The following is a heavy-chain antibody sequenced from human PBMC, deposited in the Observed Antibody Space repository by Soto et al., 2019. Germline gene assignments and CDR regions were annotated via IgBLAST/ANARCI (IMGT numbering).Heavy chain of an antibody. CDR2: ISGSGGST. J-gene: IGHJ6*03. D-gene: IGHD2-15*01. Sequence: GGSLRLSCAASGFTFSSYAMSRVRQAPGKGLEWVSAISGSGGSTYYADSVKGRFTISRDNSKNTLYLQMNSLRAEDTAVYYCAKGTYCSGGSCYQFYYYYYYMDVWGKGTTVTVSS. CDR3: AKGTYCSGGSCYQFYYYYYYMDV. V-gene: IGHV3-23*01. CDR1: GFTFSSYA.